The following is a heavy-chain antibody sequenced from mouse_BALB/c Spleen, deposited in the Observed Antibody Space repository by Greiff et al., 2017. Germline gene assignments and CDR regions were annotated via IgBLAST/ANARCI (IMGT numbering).Heavy chain of an antibody. D-gene: IGHD3-1*01. CDR2: IYPGGGYT. V-gene: IGHV1-63*02. Sequence: VQLQQSGAELVRPGTSVKISCTASGYTFTNYWLGWVKQRPGHGLEWIGDIYPGGGYTNYNEKFKGKATLTADTSSSTAYMQLSSLTSEDSAVYFCARGGSSGNYYAMDYWGQGTSVTVSA. CDR3: ARGGSSGNYYAMDY. CDR1: GYTFTNYW. J-gene: IGHJ4*01.